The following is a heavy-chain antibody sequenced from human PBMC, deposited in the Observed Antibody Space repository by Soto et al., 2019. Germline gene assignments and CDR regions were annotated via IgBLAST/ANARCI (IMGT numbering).Heavy chain of an antibody. J-gene: IGHJ3*01. Sequence: GGSLRLSCTASGFSSSNYEMNWIRQAPGKGLEWVSHISTTGTSPYYADSVRGRFTVSRDTANNSIYLQMNSLRAEDTALYYCARDGHRGPSDAFDVWGQGTMVTVSS. CDR1: GFSSSNYE. CDR2: ISTTGTSP. V-gene: IGHV3-48*03. CDR3: ARDGHRGPSDAFDV. D-gene: IGHD3-10*01.